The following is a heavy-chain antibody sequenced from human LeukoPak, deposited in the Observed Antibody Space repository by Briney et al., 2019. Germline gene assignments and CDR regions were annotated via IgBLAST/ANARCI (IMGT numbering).Heavy chain of an antibody. D-gene: IGHD1-1*01. J-gene: IGHJ4*02. CDR1: GGSFSGYC. Sequence: PSETLSLTCAVYGGSFSGYCWSWIRQPPGKGLEWIGEINHSGSTNYNPSLKSRVTISVDTSKNQFSLKLSSVTAADTAVYYCASNLPFDYWGQGTLVTVSS. CDR2: INHSGST. CDR3: ASNLPFDY. V-gene: IGHV4-34*01.